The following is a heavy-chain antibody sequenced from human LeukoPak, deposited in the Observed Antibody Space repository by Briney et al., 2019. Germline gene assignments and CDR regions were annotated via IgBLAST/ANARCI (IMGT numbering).Heavy chain of an antibody. CDR1: GYTFTSYD. J-gene: IGHJ4*02. Sequence: GASVKVSCKASGYTFTSYDINWVRQATGQGLEWMGWMNPNSVNTGYAQKFQGRVTMTRNTSISTAYMELSSLRSEDTAVYYCARAPDYSGSYLDYWGQGTLVTVSS. CDR3: ARAPDYSGSYLDY. D-gene: IGHD1-26*01. CDR2: MNPNSVNT. V-gene: IGHV1-8*01.